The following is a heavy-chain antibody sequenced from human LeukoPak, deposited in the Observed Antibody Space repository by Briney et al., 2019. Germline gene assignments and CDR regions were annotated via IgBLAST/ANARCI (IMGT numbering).Heavy chain of an antibody. CDR2: INPSGGST. CDR3: ARGRVSFDWGRLGY. CDR1: GYTFTSYG. D-gene: IGHD3-9*01. Sequence: ASVKVSCKASGYTFTSYGISWVRQAPGQGLEWMGLINPSGGSTSYAQKFQGRVTMTRDTSISTAYMELSRLRSDDTAVYYCARGRVSFDWGRLGYWGQGTLVTVSS. V-gene: IGHV1-46*01. J-gene: IGHJ4*02.